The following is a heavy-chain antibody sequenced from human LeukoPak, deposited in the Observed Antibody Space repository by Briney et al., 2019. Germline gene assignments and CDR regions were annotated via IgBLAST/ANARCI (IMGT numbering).Heavy chain of an antibody. CDR3: ARVGATGTRRFDY. V-gene: IGHV4-38-2*02. Sequence: SETLSLTCTVSGYSISSGYYWGWIRQPPGKGLEWIGSIYHSGSTYYNPSLKSRVTISVDTSKNQFSLKLSSVTAADTAVYYCARVGATGTRRFDYWGQGTLVTVPS. D-gene: IGHD1/OR15-1a*01. CDR1: GYSISSGYY. J-gene: IGHJ4*02. CDR2: IYHSGST.